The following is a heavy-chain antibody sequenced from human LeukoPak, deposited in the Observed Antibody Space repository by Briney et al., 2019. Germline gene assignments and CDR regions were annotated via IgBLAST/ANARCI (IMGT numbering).Heavy chain of an antibody. J-gene: IGHJ4*02. D-gene: IGHD4-17*01. CDR2: IYSDYSGGST. Sequence: GGSLRLSCAASGFSVSSNYMTWVRQAPGKGLEWVPIIYSDYSGGSTYYADSVKGRFTISRDNSKNMLYLQMNSLRAEDTAVYSCARGTVTAPDYWGQGTLVTVSS. CDR3: ARGTVTAPDY. CDR1: GFSVSSNY. V-gene: IGHV3-53*01.